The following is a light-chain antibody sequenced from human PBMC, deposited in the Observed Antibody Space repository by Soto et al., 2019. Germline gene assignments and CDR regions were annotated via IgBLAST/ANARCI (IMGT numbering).Light chain of an antibody. Sequence: QAVLTQPASVSGSPGQSITISCTGTSSDIGNYDFVSWYQQVPGTAPKAMIYEVSSRPSGVSNRFSGAKSGNTASLTISGAPAEDEAYYYCSSYTTGTSFILFGGGTKLTVL. J-gene: IGLJ2*01. CDR3: SSYTTGTSFIL. V-gene: IGLV2-14*01. CDR1: SSDIGNYDF. CDR2: EVS.